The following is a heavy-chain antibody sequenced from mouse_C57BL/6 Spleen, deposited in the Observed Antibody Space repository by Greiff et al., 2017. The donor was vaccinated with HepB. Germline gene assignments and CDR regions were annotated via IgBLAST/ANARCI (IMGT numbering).Heavy chain of an antibody. V-gene: IGHV1-69*01. CDR2: IDPSDSYT. D-gene: IGHD1-1*01. Sequence: QVQLQQPGAELVMPGASVKLSCKASGYTFTSYWMHWVKQRPGQGLEWIGEIDPSDSYTNYNQKFKGKSTLTVDKSSSTAYMQLSSLTSEDSAVYYCARRYGSSLYFDYWGQGTTLTVSS. CDR3: ARRYGSSLYFDY. CDR1: GYTFTSYW. J-gene: IGHJ2*01.